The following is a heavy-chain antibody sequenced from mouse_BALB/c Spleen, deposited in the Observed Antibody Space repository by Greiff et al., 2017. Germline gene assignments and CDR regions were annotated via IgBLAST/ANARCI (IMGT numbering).Heavy chain of an antibody. CDR3: ARGDYYGSSDAMDY. V-gene: IGHV1-54*01. J-gene: IGHJ4*01. D-gene: IGHD1-1*01. CDR1: GYAFTNYL. Sequence: QVQLQQSGAELVRPGTSVKVSCKASGYAFTNYLIEWVKQRPGQGLEWIGVSNPGSGGTNYNETFKGKATQTADKSSSTAYMQHSSLTSDDSAVYCCARGDYYGSSDAMDYWGQGTSVTVSS. CDR2: SNPGSGGT.